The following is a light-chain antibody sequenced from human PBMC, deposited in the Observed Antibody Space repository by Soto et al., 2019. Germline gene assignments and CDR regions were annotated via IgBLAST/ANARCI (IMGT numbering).Light chain of an antibody. Sequence: DIQMTQSPSSLSASVGDRVTITCRASQSISSYLNWYQQKPGKAPKLLIYAASSLQSGVPSRFSGSGSGTDVTLTISSLQPEDFATYYCQQSYRTSVTFGQGTKVEIK. CDR2: AAS. CDR1: QSISSY. CDR3: QQSYRTSVT. J-gene: IGKJ1*01. V-gene: IGKV1-39*01.